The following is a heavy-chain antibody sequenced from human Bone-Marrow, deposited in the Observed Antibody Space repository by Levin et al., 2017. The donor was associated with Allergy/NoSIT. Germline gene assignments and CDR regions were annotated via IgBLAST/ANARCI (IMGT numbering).Heavy chain of an antibody. V-gene: IGHV5-10-1*01. CDR2: IDPSDSNS. CDR3: ARQSFDLLTGYEYYFDY. Sequence: KVSCKGSGYSLTSNWITWVRQMPGKGLEWMGRIDPSDSNSNYSPSFQGHVTISVDKSINTAYLQWNSLKASDTAMYYCARQSFDLLTGYEYYFDYWGQGTLVTVSS. D-gene: IGHD3-9*01. J-gene: IGHJ4*02. CDR1: GYSLTSNW.